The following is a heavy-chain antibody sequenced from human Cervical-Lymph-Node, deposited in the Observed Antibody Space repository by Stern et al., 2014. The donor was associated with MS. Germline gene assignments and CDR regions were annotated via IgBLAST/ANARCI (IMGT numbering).Heavy chain of an antibody. V-gene: IGHV1-69*01. Sequence: VQLVQSGAEVKKPGSSVKVSCKASGGTFSTYPIIWVRQAPGPGLEWMGGIIPVFGTANYAQKFQGRVTITAADSSSTAYMELSSLRSEDTAVYYCASPVTLTVGAMDVWGQGTTITVSS. CDR3: ASPVTLTVGAMDV. J-gene: IGHJ6*02. CDR2: IIPVFGTA. CDR1: GGTFSTYP. D-gene: IGHD4-17*01.